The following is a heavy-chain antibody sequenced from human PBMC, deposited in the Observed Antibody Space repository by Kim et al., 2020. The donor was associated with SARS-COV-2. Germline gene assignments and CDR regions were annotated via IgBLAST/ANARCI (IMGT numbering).Heavy chain of an antibody. D-gene: IGHD3-3*01. CDR3: ARLRRITIFGVVIITWFDA. V-gene: IGHV4-59*08. CDR2: IYYSGST. CDR1: GGSISSYY. Sequence: SETLSLTCTVSGGSISSYYLSWIRQPPGKGLEWIGYIYYSGSTNYNPSLKSRVTISVDTSKNQFSLKLSSVTAADTAVYYCARLRRITIFGVVIITWFDAWGQGTLVTVSS. J-gene: IGHJ5*02.